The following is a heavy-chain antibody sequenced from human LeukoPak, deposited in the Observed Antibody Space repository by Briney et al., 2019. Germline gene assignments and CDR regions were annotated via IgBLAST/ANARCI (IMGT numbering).Heavy chain of an antibody. D-gene: IGHD6-13*01. V-gene: IGHV1-69*05. Sequence: ASVKVSCKASGGTFSSYAISWVRQAPGQGLEWMGGIIPIFGTANYAQKFQGRVTITTDESTSTAYMELSSLRSEDTAAYYCARDLYSSHMDAFDIWGQGTMVTVSS. CDR1: GGTFSSYA. J-gene: IGHJ3*02. CDR3: ARDLYSSHMDAFDI. CDR2: IIPIFGTA.